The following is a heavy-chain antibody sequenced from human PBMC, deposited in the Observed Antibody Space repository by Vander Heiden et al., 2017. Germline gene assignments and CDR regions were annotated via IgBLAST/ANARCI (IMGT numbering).Heavy chain of an antibody. J-gene: IGHJ4*02. CDR3: ARYCSSASCYKFDY. CDR2: MDPKTDKT. Sequence: QVQLVQPGAEVKKPGAAVQVSCKAYGYTLTDYEINWVRQAAGQGLEWVGWMDPKTDKTGYAQKFQGRVAMTRNTSITTASMELSSLRSEDTAVYYCARYCSSASCYKFDYWGQGTLVTASS. CDR1: GYTLTDYE. V-gene: IGHV1-8*01. D-gene: IGHD2-2*01.